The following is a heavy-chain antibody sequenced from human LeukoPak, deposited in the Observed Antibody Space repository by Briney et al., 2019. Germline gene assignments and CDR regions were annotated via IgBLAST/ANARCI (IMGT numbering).Heavy chain of an antibody. CDR1: GFTFSSYA. D-gene: IGHD6-6*01. CDR2: ISGSGGGT. J-gene: IGHJ1*01. Sequence: GGSLRLSCAASGFTFSSYAMSWVRQAPGKGLEWVSAISGSGGGTYYADSVKGRFTISRDNSKNTLYLQMNSLRAEDTAVYYCAKGESIARGEYFQHWGQGTLVTVSS. CDR3: AKGESIARGEYFQH. V-gene: IGHV3-23*01.